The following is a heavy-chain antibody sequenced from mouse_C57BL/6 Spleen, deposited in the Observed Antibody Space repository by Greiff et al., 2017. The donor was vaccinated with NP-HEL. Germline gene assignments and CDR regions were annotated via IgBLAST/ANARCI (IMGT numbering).Heavy chain of an antibody. V-gene: IGHV5-4*01. CDR2: ISDGGSYT. Sequence: EVQVVESGGGLVKPGGSLKLSCAASGFTFSSYAMSWVRQTPEKRLEWVATISDGGSYTYYPDNVKGRFTITRDNAKNNLYLQMSHLKSEDTAMYYCARVYSNYHFDYWGQGTTLTVSS. J-gene: IGHJ2*01. CDR1: GFTFSSYA. D-gene: IGHD2-5*01. CDR3: ARVYSNYHFDY.